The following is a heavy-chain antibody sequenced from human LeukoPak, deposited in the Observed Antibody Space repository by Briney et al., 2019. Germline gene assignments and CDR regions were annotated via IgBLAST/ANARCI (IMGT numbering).Heavy chain of an antibody. CDR2: FDPEDGET. Sequence: ASVKVSCKVSGYTLTELSMHWVRQAPGKGLEWMGGFDPEDGETIYAQKFQGRVTMTEDTSTDTAYMELSSLRSEDTAVYYCATGDLRGYYYSWFDPWGQGTLVTVSS. D-gene: IGHD3-22*01. J-gene: IGHJ5*02. CDR1: GYTLTELS. CDR3: ATGDLRGYYYSWFDP. V-gene: IGHV1-24*01.